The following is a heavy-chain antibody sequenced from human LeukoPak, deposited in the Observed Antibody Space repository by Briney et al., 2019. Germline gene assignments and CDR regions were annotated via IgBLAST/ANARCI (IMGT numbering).Heavy chain of an antibody. CDR2: IYYSGST. D-gene: IGHD3-16*02. J-gene: IGHJ3*02. V-gene: IGHV4-59*01. Sequence: PSETLSLTCTVFGGSISSYYWSWIRQPPGKGLEWIGYIYYSGSTNYNPSLKSRVTISVDTSKNQFSLKLSSVTAADTAVYYCASSTLLEYVWGSYRPAGPDAFDIWGQGTMVTVSS. CDR3: ASSTLLEYVWGSYRPAGPDAFDI. CDR1: GGSISSYY.